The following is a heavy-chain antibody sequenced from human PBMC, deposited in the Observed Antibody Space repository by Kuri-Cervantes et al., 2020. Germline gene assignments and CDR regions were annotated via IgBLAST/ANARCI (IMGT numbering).Heavy chain of an antibody. J-gene: IGHJ5*02. CDR1: GFSLSTSGVG. D-gene: IGHD6-13*01. CDR3: AHRVAAAGTNWFDP. V-gene: IGHV2-5*02. Sequence: SGPTLVKPTQTLTLTCTFSGFSLSTSGVGAVWIRQPPGKALEWLALIYWDDDKRYSPSLKSRLTITKDTSKNQVVLTMTNMDPVDTATYYCAHRVAAAGTNWFDPWGQGTLVTVS. CDR2: IYWDDDK.